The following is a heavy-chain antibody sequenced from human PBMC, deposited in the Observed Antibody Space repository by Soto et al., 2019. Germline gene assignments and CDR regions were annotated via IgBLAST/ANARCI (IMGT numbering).Heavy chain of an antibody. CDR2: MNPNSGNT. CDR1: GYTFTSYD. D-gene: IGHD3-22*01. CDR3: ARAEMIVVAHPIDY. V-gene: IGHV1-8*01. Sequence: ASVKVSCKASGYTFTSYDINWVRQATGQGLEWMGWMNPNSGNTGYAQKFQGRVTMTRNTSISTAYMELSSLRSEDTAVYYCARAEMIVVAHPIDYWGQGTLVTSPQ. J-gene: IGHJ4*02.